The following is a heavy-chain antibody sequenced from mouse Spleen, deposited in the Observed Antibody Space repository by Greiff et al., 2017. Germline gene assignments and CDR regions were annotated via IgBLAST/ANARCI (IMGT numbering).Heavy chain of an antibody. V-gene: IGHV2-6-7*01. CDR1: GFSLTGYG. CDR3: ARAVYYDYDGGFAY. CDR2: IWGDGST. D-gene: IGHD2-4*01. J-gene: IGHJ3*01. Sequence: VQGVESGPGLVAPSQSLSITCTVSGFSLTGYGVNWVRQPPGKGLEWLGMIWGDGSTDYNSALKSRLSISKDNSKSQVFLKMNSLQTDDTARYYCARAVYYDYDGGFAYWGQGTLVTVSA.